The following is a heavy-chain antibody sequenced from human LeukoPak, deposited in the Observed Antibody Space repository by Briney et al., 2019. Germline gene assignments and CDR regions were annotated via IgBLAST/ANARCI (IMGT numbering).Heavy chain of an antibody. J-gene: IGHJ3*02. CDR3: ASGWLQSHDAFDI. CDR2: IIPILGIG. V-gene: IGHV1-69*02. Sequence: WVKVSCKASGCSFSSYTFSWVRQAPGQGLEGMGVIIPILGIGNYAQKFQGRVTITADKSTSTAYMELSSLRSEDTAVSYCASGWLQSHDAFDIWGQGTMVTVSS. CDR1: GCSFSSYT. D-gene: IGHD5-24*01.